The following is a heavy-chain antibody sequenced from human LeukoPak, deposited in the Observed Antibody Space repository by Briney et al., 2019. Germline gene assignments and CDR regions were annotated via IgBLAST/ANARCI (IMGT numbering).Heavy chain of an antibody. J-gene: IGHJ4*02. Sequence: GGSPRLSCAASGFTFSTYAMNWVRQAPAKGLEWVSTIGGGGPTTDYADSVKDRFTISRDNSKNTLYLQMNSLRAEDTAVYFCARGFLGGTDQYFDSWGQGTLDTVSS. CDR1: GFTFSTYA. CDR3: ARGFLGGTDQYFDS. D-gene: IGHD6-19*01. CDR2: IGGGGPTT. V-gene: IGHV3-23*01.